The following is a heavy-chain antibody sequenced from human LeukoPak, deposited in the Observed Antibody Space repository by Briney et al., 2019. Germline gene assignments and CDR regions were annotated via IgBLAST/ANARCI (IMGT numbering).Heavy chain of an antibody. V-gene: IGHV4-4*09. CDR2: ISTSGST. CDR1: AASISNYY. J-gene: IGHJ3*02. CDR3: ARHGGGGRAFDI. Sequence: SETLSLTCALSAASISNYYWSWIRQAPGKGLEWIGYISTSGSTNYNPSLKSRVTISVDTSKNQCSLKLSSVTAADTAVYYCARHGGGGRAFDIWGQGTMVTVSS. D-gene: IGHD3-16*01.